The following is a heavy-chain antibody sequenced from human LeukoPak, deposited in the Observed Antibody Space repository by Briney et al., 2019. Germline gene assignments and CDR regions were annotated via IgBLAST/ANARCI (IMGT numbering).Heavy chain of an antibody. CDR1: GGSFSGYY. Sequence: SETLSLTCAVYGGSFSGYYWSWIRQPPGKGLEWIGYIYHSGSTYYNPSLKSRVTISVDRSKNQFSLKLSSVTAADTAVYYCARDRGFSQGSWFDPWGQGTLVTVSS. J-gene: IGHJ5*02. V-gene: IGHV4-34*01. D-gene: IGHD3-10*01. CDR2: IYHSGST. CDR3: ARDRGFSQGSWFDP.